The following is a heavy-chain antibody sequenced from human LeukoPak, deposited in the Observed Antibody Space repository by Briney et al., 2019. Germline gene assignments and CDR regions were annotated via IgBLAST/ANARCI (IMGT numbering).Heavy chain of an antibody. D-gene: IGHD6-13*01. V-gene: IGHV4-38-2*02. Sequence: SETLSLTCTVSGYFISSGYYWGWIRQPPGKGLQWIGSIHHSGSTYYNPSLKSRVTISVDTSKNQFSLKLSSVTAADTAVYYCARRGSSSWYRWGQGTLVTVSS. J-gene: IGHJ4*02. CDR3: ARRGSSSWYR. CDR1: GYFISSGYY. CDR2: IHHSGST.